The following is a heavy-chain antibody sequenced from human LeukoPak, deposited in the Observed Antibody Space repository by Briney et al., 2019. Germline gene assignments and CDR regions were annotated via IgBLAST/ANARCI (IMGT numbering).Heavy chain of an antibody. CDR3: TTGNGYTFDS. D-gene: IGHD5-24*01. V-gene: IGHV3-15*01. CDR1: GFIFSKAW. J-gene: IGHJ4*02. Sequence: GGSLRLSCAGSGFIFSKAWLKWVRQAPGKGLEWVGQIKSKVNGETIDYAAAVKGRFTISRDDSKNTLYLQMSSLRSEDTALYYCTTGNGYTFDSWGQGTLVTVS. CDR2: IKSKVNGETI.